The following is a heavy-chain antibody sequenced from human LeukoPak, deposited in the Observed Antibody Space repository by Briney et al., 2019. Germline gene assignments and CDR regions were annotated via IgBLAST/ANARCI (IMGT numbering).Heavy chain of an antibody. CDR2: INPDGSWA. CDR1: GFTFSSYW. D-gene: IGHD1-26*01. Sequence: PGGSLRLSCAASGFTFSSYWMHWVRQAPGKGLVWVSRINPDGSWASYADSVKGRFTISRDNAKNTLYLQMNCLRVEDTAVYYCARASSGSHGDYWGQGTLVTVSS. CDR3: ARASSGSHGDY. V-gene: IGHV3-74*01. J-gene: IGHJ4*02.